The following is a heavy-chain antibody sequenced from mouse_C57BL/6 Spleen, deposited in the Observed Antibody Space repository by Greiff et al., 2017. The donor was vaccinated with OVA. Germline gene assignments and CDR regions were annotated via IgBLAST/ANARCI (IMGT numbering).Heavy chain of an antibody. CDR2: INPYNGGT. CDR3: AIYDGYYEGYFDV. Sequence: EVQLVESGPVLVKPGASVKMSCKASGYTFTDYYMNWVKQSHGKSLEWIGVINPYNGGTSYNQKFKGKATLTVDKSSSTAYMELNSLTSEDSAVYYCAIYDGYYEGYFDVWGTGTTVTVSS. J-gene: IGHJ1*03. D-gene: IGHD2-3*01. CDR1: GYTFTDYY. V-gene: IGHV1-19*01.